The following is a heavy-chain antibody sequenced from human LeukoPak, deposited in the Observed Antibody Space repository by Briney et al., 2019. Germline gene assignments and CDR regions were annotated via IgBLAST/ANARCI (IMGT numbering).Heavy chain of an antibody. V-gene: IGHV1-2*02. CDR3: ARSSPESFYDFQSNWFDP. J-gene: IGHJ5*02. D-gene: IGHD3/OR15-3a*01. Sequence: ASVTVSRKASGYTFTGYYIHWVRQAPGQGLEWMGWINPKSGGINYAQKFRGRVTMTRDTSINTVYMELSRLSSDDTAIYYCARSSPESFYDFQSNWFDPWGEGTLVTVSS. CDR1: GYTFTGYY. CDR2: INPKSGGI.